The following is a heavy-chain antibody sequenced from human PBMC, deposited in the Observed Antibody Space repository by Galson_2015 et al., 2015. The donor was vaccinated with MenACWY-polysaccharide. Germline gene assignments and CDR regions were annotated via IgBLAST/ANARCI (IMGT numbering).Heavy chain of an antibody. D-gene: IGHD4-11*01. J-gene: IGHJ5*02. CDR1: GLTFSGYW. V-gene: IGHV3-23*03. CDR3: ARFYTVTNSWGFDP. Sequence: SLRLSCAASGLTFSGYWMSWVRQAPGKGLEWISYISSGGTTTYYADSVKGRFTISRDSSKNTLYLQMNSLRAEDTAVYYCARFYTVTNSWGFDPWGQGTLVTVSS. CDR2: ISSGGTTT.